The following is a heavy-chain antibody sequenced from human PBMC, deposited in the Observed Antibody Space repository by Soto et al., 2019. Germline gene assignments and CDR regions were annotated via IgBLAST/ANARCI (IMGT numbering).Heavy chain of an antibody. CDR3: ARGRYGDY. CDR2: ISAHNGNT. CDR1: GYTFTSYG. J-gene: IGHJ4*02. Sequence: QVHLVQSGAEVKKPGASVKVSCKGSGYTFTSYGITWVRQAPGQGLEWMGWISAHNGNTDYAQKLQGRVTVTRDTSTSTAYMELRSLRSHDTAVYYCARGRYGDYWGQGARVTVSS. D-gene: IGHD1-1*01. V-gene: IGHV1-18*01.